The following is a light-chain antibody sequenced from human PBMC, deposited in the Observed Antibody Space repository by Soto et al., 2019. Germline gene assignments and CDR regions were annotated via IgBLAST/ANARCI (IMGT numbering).Light chain of an antibody. CDR3: AAWDDSRSGPWV. Sequence: QSVLTQPPSVSGTPGQGVSISCSGSNSNIGTNTVNWYQHRPGTVPRLLIYSYNQRPSGVPDRFSASKSGTSASLAISRLQAEDEAEYYCAAWDDSRSGPWVFGGGTKLTVL. J-gene: IGLJ3*02. CDR2: SYN. V-gene: IGLV1-44*01. CDR1: NSNIGTNT.